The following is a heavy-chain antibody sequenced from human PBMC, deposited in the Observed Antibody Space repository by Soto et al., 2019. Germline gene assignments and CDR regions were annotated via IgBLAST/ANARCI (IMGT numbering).Heavy chain of an antibody. J-gene: IGHJ3*02. V-gene: IGHV1-69*08. CDR1: GDTFSSYT. CDR2: IIPILGKA. D-gene: IGHD2-15*01. CDR3: ARDLDVVVAATGGAAFDI. Sequence: GAPVKVSCKTSGDTFSSYTIGWVRQAPGQGLEWMGRIIPILGKANYAQKFQGRVTITADKSTSTAYMELSSLRSEDTAVYYCARDLDVVVAATGGAAFDIWGQGTMVTVSS.